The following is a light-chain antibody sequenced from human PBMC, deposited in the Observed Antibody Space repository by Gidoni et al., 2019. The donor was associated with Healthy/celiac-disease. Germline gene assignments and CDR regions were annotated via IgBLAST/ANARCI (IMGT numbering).Light chain of an antibody. Sequence: DIQMTKSPSSLSASVGDRVTITCRASQSISSYLNWYQQKPGKDPKLLIYSASSLPSGVPSRFSGSGSGTDFTLTIRSMQPEDFATYYCQQSYSTPLTFGGGTKVEIK. V-gene: IGKV1-39*01. CDR2: SAS. J-gene: IGKJ4*01. CDR3: QQSYSTPLT. CDR1: QSISSY.